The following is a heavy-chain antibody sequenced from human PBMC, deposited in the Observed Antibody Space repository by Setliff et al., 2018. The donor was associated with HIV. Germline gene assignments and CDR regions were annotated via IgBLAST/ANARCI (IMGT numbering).Heavy chain of an antibody. CDR2: IYYSGST. CDR1: GGSITTSTFY. J-gene: IGHJ6*03. D-gene: IGHD6-6*01. V-gene: IGHV4-39*02. CDR3: ARAGYSSSSRMYSYYYYYYMDV. Sequence: SETLSLTCTVSGGSITTSTFYWGWIRQPPGKGLEWIGSIYYSGSTYYNPSLKSRLTITQHTSKNHFSLSLSSVTAADTAVYYCARAGYSSSSRMYSYYYYYYMDVWGKGTTVTVSS.